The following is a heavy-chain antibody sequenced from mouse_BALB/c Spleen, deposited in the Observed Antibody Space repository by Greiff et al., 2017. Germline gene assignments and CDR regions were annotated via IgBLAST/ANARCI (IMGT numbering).Heavy chain of an antibody. CDR1: GFTFSSFG. J-gene: IGHJ4*01. Sequence: EVQGVESGGGLVQPGGSRKLSCAASGFTFSSFGMHWVRQAPEKGLEWVAYISSGSSTIYYADTVKGRFTISRDNPKNTLFLQMTSLRSEDTAMYYCARDYGSSYDAMDYWGQGTSVTVSS. CDR3: ARDYGSSYDAMDY. V-gene: IGHV5-17*02. D-gene: IGHD1-1*01. CDR2: ISSGSSTI.